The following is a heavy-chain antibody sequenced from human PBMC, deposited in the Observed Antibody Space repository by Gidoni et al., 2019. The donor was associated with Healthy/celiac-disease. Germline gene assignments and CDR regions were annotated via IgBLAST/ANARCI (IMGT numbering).Heavy chain of an antibody. CDR2: ISSSSSYI. V-gene: IGHV3-21*01. Sequence: EVQLVESGGGLVKPGGSLRLSCAASEFPFSSYSMNWVRQAPGKGLGWVSSISSSSSYINYADSVKCRVTISRDNAKNSLYLKMNSLRAEDTAVYYCARDRTTKGYYYDSSGYYYDYWGQGTLVTVSS. D-gene: IGHD3-22*01. CDR3: ARDRTTKGYYYDSSGYYYDY. J-gene: IGHJ4*02. CDR1: EFPFSSYS.